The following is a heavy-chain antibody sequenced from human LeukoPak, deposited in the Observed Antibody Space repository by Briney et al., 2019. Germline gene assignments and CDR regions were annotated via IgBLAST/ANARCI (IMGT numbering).Heavy chain of an antibody. D-gene: IGHD2-8*02. V-gene: IGHV4-59*02. CDR2: IYYSGST. J-gene: IGHJ4*02. Sequence: PSETLSLTCTVSGGSVSSYFWTWMRQSPGKGLEWIGYIYYSGSTNYNPSLKSRVTISVDTSKNQFSLKLSSVTSADTAVYYCARDTGNYFDYWGQGTPVTVSS. CDR1: GGSVSSYF. CDR3: ARDTGNYFDY.